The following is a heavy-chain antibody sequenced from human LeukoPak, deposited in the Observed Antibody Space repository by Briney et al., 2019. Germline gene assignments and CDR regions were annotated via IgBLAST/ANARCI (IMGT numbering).Heavy chain of an antibody. CDR3: ARTTEDCSSTSCYQYWFDP. J-gene: IGHJ5*02. CDR2: IDATGNT. D-gene: IGHD2-2*01. V-gene: IGHV4-4*07. CDR1: GDSISSYY. Sequence: SETLSLTCTVSGDSISSYYWSWIRQPAGKGLEWIGRIDATGNTFYKPSLKSRVTMSVDTSKNQFSLKLISVTAADTAVYYCARTTEDCSSTSCYQYWFDPWGQGTLVTVSS.